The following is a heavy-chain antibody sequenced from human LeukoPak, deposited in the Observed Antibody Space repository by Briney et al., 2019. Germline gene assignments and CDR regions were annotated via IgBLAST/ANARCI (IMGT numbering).Heavy chain of an antibody. CDR3: AGLERHRPLDY. Sequence: SETLSLTCTVSGGSVSGSYYWNWIRQPPGKGLEWIGYMYSSGTINYNPSLKSRVTVSIDMSKNQFSLKLSSVNAADTAVYYCAGLERHRPLDYWGQGTLVTVSS. V-gene: IGHV4-61*01. D-gene: IGHD3-3*01. CDR1: GGSVSGSYY. CDR2: MYSSGTI. J-gene: IGHJ4*02.